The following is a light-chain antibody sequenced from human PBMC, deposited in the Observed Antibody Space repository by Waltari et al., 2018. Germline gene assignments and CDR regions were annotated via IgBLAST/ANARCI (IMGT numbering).Light chain of an antibody. V-gene: IGKV1-5*03. CDR1: QRISNW. CDR2: KAS. CDR3: QQYDSYPLR. J-gene: IGKJ4*02. Sequence: DIQMTQSPSTLSASVGARVTITCRASQRISNWLAWYQHKPGRASQLLIYKASTLEGGVTWIFSGSGSGTEFTLIISSLQPDDFATYYCQQYDSYPLRFGGGTRVEIK.